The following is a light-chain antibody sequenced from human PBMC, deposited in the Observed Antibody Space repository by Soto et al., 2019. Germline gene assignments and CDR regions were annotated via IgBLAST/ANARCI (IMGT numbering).Light chain of an antibody. CDR1: NSNIGAGYD. J-gene: IGLJ1*01. CDR2: GNT. CDR3: QSFDNSLNGFYV. Sequence: QSVLTQTPSVSGAPGQRVTISCTGSNSNIGAGYDVHWYQHLPGRAPKLLIFGNTNRPSGVPDRFSGSKSGTSASLAITGLQPEDEADYYCQSFDNSLNGFYVFGSETKLTVL. V-gene: IGLV1-40*01.